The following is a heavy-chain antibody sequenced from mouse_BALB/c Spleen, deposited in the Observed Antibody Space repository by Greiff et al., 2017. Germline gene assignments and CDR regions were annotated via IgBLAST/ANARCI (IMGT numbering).Heavy chain of an antibody. V-gene: IGHV1-87*01. J-gene: IGHJ3*01. D-gene: IGHD1-1*01. Sequence: QVQLQQSGAELERPGASVKLSCKASGYTFTSYWMQWVKQRPGQGLEWIGAIYPGDGDTRYTQKFKGKATLTADKSSSTAYMQLSSLASEDSAVYYCARADGSSAWFAYWGQGTLVTVSA. CDR2: IYPGDGDT. CDR3: ARADGSSAWFAY. CDR1: GYTFTSYW.